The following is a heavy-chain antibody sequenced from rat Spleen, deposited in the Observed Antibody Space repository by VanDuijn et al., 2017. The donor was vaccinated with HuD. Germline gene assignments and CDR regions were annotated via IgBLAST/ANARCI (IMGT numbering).Heavy chain of an antibody. V-gene: IGHV5-17*01. J-gene: IGHJ2*01. D-gene: IGHD1-9*01. CDR2: LSYDGHTT. Sequence: EVQLVESGGGLVQPGRPLKLSCAASGFTFSDYNMAWVRQAPTKGLEWVATLSYDGHTTYYRDSVKGRFIISRDNAKSTLYLQVDGLRSEDTAIYYCARPTTGIPFNYWGQGVMVTVSS. CDR1: GFTFSDYN. CDR3: ARPTTGIPFNY.